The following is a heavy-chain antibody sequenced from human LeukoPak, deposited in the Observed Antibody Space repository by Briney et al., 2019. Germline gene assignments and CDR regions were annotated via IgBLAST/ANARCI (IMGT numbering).Heavy chain of an antibody. CDR3: ARSRCSGGSCYAWGAAFDI. J-gene: IGHJ3*02. CDR1: GFTFSSYS. D-gene: IGHD2-15*01. Sequence: PGGSLRLSCAASGFTFSSYSMNWVRQAPGKGLEWVSSISSSSSYIYYADSVKGRFTISRDNAENSLYLQMNSLRAEDTAVYYCARSRCSGGSCYAWGAAFDIWGQGTMVTVSS. V-gene: IGHV3-21*01. CDR2: ISSSSSYI.